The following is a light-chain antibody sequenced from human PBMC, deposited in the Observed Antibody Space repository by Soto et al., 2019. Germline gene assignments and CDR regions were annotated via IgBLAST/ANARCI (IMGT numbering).Light chain of an antibody. Sequence: DMVMTQSPATLSVSPGERATLSCRATQSVSSDLAWYQQKPGQAPRLLIYGASTRATDIAGRFSGSGSGPEFTLTISSLQSEDSAVYYCQQYANWPPTFGQGTKLEI. CDR3: QQYANWPPT. V-gene: IGKV3-15*01. J-gene: IGKJ2*01. CDR2: GAS. CDR1: QSVSSD.